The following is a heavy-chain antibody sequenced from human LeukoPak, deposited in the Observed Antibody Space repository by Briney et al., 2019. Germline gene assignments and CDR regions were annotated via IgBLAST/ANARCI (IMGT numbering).Heavy chain of an antibody. CDR2: IYYSGHT. D-gene: IGHD6-19*01. CDR1: GGSIISSSYY. Sequence: SETLSLPCTVSGGSIISSSYYWGWIRQPPGQGLEWIGSIYYSGHTNYKPSLKNRVTISLDTSKNQFSLKLTSVTAADTAVYYCARDGHSSGWLDYWGQGAMITVSS. V-gene: IGHV4-39*07. CDR3: ARDGHSSGWLDY. J-gene: IGHJ4*02.